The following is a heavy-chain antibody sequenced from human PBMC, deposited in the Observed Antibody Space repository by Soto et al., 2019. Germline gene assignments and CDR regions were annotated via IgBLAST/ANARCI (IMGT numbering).Heavy chain of an antibody. J-gene: IGHJ3*02. CDR1: GGSISSGDYF. V-gene: IGHV4-30-4*01. CDR2: IYYSGST. CDR3: ARVLQLWLNAFDI. Sequence: QVQLQESGPVLVKPSQTLSLTCTVSGGSISSGDYFWSWIRQPPGKGLEWIAYIYYSGSTYYNPSLKSRVTISVDTSKNQFSLKLSSVTAADTAVYYCARVLQLWLNAFDIWGQGTMVTVSS. D-gene: IGHD5-18*01.